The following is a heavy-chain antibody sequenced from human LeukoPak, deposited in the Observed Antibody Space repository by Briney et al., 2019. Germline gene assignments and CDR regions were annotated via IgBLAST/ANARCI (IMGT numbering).Heavy chain of an antibody. CDR3: ARVGRKSPRLGYCSGGSCYSLGY. CDR1: GFTFSSYS. J-gene: IGHJ4*02. V-gene: IGHV3-21*01. D-gene: IGHD2-15*01. CDR2: ISSSSSYI. Sequence: GGSLRLSCAASGFTFSSYSMNWVRQAPGKGLEWVSSISSSSSYIYYADSVKGRFTISRDNAKNSLYLQMNSLRAEDTAVYYCARVGRKSPRLGYCSGGSCYSLGYWGQGTLVTVSS.